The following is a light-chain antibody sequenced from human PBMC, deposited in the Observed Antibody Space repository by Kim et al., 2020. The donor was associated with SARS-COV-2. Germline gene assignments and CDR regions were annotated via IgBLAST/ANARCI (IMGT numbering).Light chain of an antibody. V-gene: IGKV4-1*01. Sequence: RATLNCKSSQSVLFSSKNKNCLAWYQQKPGQPTKLLIYWASTRESGVPDRVSGSGSGTDFTLTISSLQAEDVAVYYCQQYYSPPYTFGQGTKLEI. CDR1: QSVLFSSKNKNC. CDR3: QQYYSPPYT. CDR2: WAS. J-gene: IGKJ2*01.